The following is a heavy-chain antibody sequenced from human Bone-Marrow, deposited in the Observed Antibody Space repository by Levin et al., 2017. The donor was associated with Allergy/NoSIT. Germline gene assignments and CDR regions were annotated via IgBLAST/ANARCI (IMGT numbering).Heavy chain of an antibody. Sequence: GESLKISCAASGFTFSDYYMSWIRQAPGKGLEWVSYISSSGSTIYYADSVKGRFTISRDNAKNSLYLQMNSLRAEDTAVYYCARDRVLRYFGDYGMDGWGQGTTVTVSS. CDR2: ISSSGSTI. J-gene: IGHJ6*02. D-gene: IGHD3-9*01. CDR3: ARDRVLRYFGDYGMDG. CDR1: GFTFSDYY. V-gene: IGHV3-11*01.